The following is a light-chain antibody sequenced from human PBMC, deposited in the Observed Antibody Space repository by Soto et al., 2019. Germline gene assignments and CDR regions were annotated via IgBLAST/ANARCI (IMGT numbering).Light chain of an antibody. J-gene: IGKJ1*01. CDR3: QQLNSDPRT. Sequence: DIQLTQSPAFLSASVGDRVTITCRASQGISSYLAWYQQKPGKAPKLLIYAASTLRSGVPSRFSGSGSGTEFTLTISSLQPEDFATYYCQQLNSDPRTFGQGTK. V-gene: IGKV1-9*01. CDR1: QGISSY. CDR2: AAS.